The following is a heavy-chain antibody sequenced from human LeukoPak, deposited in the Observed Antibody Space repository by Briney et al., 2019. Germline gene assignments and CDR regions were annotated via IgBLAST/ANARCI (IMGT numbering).Heavy chain of an antibody. V-gene: IGHV4-4*07. CDR2: IYTSGST. J-gene: IGHJ3*02. Sequence: PSETQSLTCTVSGGSISSYYWSWIRQPAGKGLEWIGRIYTSGSTNYNPSLKSRVTMSVDTSKNQFSLKLSSVTAADTAVYYCARDLGYDSSGYYGGDAFDIWGQGTMVTVSS. CDR1: GGSISSYY. D-gene: IGHD3-22*01. CDR3: ARDLGYDSSGYYGGDAFDI.